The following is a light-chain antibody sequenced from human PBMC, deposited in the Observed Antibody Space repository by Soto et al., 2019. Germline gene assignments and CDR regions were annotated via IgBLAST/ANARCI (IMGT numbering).Light chain of an antibody. CDR1: QSVSRS. Sequence: EIVLTQSPATLSLSPGDRAVLSCRASQSVSRSLTWYQHKPGQAPRLLIYDASTRATGIPDRFSGSGSGTEFTLTISSLQSGDFAVYYCQQYNRWPFTFGPGTKVDIK. J-gene: IGKJ3*01. CDR3: QQYNRWPFT. CDR2: DAS. V-gene: IGKV3D-15*01.